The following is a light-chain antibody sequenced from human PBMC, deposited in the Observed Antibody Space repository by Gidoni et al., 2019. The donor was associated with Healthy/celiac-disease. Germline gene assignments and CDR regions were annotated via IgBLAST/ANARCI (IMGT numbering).Light chain of an antibody. Sequence: EIVLTQSPATLSLSPGERATLSCRASQSVSSYLAWYQQKPGQAPRLLIYDASTRATGLPARFSGSGSGTYFTLTISSLEPEDFAVYYCQQRSNWPRYSFGQGTKLEIK. V-gene: IGKV3-11*01. CDR3: QQRSNWPRYS. J-gene: IGKJ2*03. CDR1: QSVSSY. CDR2: DAS.